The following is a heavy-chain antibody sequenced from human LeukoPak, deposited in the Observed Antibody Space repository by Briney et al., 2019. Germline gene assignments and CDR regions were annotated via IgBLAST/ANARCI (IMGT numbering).Heavy chain of an antibody. CDR1: GYTFTSYG. J-gene: IGHJ1*01. CDR3: ARDPDPVTTDGRYFQH. D-gene: IGHD4-17*01. CDR2: ISAYNGNT. Sequence: ASVKVSCKASGYTFTSYGISWVRQAPGQGLEWMGWISAYNGNTNYAQKLQGRVTMTTDTSTSTAYMELRSLKSDDTAVYYCARDPDPVTTDGRYFQHWGQGTLVTVSS. V-gene: IGHV1-18*01.